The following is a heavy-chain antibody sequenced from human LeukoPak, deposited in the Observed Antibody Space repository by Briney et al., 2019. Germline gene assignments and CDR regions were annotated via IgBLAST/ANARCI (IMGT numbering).Heavy chain of an antibody. Sequence: PGRSLRLSCAASGFTFSSYSMTWVRQAPGKGLEWVSSISSSSSYIYYADSVKGRFTISRDNAKNSLYLQMNSLRAEDTAVYYCARDLPYRRDSVGGPFYFDYWGQGTLVTVSS. V-gene: IGHV3-21*01. CDR3: ARDLPYRRDSVGGPFYFDY. CDR2: ISSSSSYI. CDR1: GFTFSSYS. D-gene: IGHD1-26*01. J-gene: IGHJ4*02.